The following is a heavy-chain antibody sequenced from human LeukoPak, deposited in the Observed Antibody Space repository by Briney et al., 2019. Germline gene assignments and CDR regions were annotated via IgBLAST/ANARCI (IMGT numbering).Heavy chain of an antibody. CDR2: ISYDGSNK. CDR3: AKASDTAMVTVMDY. D-gene: IGHD5-18*01. V-gene: IGHV3-30-3*01. Sequence: GRSLRLSCAASGFTFSSYAMHWVRQAPGKGLEWVAVISYDGSNKYYADSVKGRFTISRDNSKNTLYLQMNSLRAEDTAVYYCAKASDTAMVTVMDYWGQGTLVTVSS. CDR1: GFTFSSYA. J-gene: IGHJ4*02.